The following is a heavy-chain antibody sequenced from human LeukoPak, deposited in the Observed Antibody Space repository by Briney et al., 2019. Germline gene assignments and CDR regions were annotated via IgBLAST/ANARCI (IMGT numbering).Heavy chain of an antibody. J-gene: IGHJ4*02. CDR3: ARVDYDILTGYPTYFDY. D-gene: IGHD3-9*01. V-gene: IGHV3-11*01. Sequence: GGSLRLSCAASGFTFSDYYMSWIRQAPGRGLEWVSYNSSSGSTIYYADSVKGRFTISRDNAKNSLYLQMNSLRAEDTAVYYCARVDYDILTGYPTYFDYWGQGTLVTVSS. CDR1: GFTFSDYY. CDR2: NSSSGSTI.